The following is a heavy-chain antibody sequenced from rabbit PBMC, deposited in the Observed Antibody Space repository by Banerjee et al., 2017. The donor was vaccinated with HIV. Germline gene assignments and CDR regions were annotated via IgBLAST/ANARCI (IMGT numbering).Heavy chain of an antibody. J-gene: IGHJ3*01. D-gene: IGHD4-1*01. CDR3: ARDNYYSGDWGSRLDL. Sequence: QEQLEESGGDLVKPEGSLTLTCTASGFSFSSSYWICWVRQAPGKGLEWIACIDAGSNGNTYYASWAKGRFTVSKTSSTTVTLQMTSLTAADTAIYFCARDNYYSGDWGSRLDLRGPGTLVTVS. CDR1: GFSFSSSYW. CDR2: IDAGSNGNT. V-gene: IGHV1S45*01.